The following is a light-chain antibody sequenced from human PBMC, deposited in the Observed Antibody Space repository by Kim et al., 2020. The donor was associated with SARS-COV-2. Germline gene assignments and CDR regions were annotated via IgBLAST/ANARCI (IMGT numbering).Light chain of an antibody. CDR2: RDS. Sequence: SYELTQPLSVSVALGQTANITCGGNRIGSKNVHWYQQKPGQAPVLVIFRDSYRPSGIPERFSGPNSGYTATLTISIVQAGDEADYYCQVWVRSVVFGGGT. CDR3: QVWVRSVV. J-gene: IGLJ2*01. V-gene: IGLV3-9*01. CDR1: RIGSKN.